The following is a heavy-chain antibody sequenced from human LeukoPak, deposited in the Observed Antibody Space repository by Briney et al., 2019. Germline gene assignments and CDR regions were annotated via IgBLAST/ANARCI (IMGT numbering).Heavy chain of an antibody. CDR2: IQDGSEK. CDR1: GFTFSGFR. CDR3: ARGSQSAFDI. V-gene: IGHV3-7*01. Sequence: GGSLRLSCAASGFTFSGFRMNWVRQAPVKGLEWVASIQDGSEKYYVDSVKGRFTISRDNAKSSLYLQMNSLRAEDTAIYYCARGSQSAFDIWGQGTMVTVSS. J-gene: IGHJ3*02.